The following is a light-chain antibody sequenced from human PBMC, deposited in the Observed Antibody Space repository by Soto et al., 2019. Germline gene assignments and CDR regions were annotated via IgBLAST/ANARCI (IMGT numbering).Light chain of an antibody. Sequence: DIQMTQSPPSLSASVGDRVTITCRASQAISNYLAWYQQKPGKVPTLLIYAASTLQSGVPSRFSGSGSGTDFTLTISSLQPEDAATYYCQKFNAVPTFGGGTKVEI. CDR3: QKFNAVPT. V-gene: IGKV1-27*01. CDR1: QAISNY. CDR2: AAS. J-gene: IGKJ4*01.